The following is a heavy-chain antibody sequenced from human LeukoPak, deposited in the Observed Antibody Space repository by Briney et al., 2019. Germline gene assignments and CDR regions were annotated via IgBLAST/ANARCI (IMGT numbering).Heavy chain of an antibody. D-gene: IGHD6-13*01. J-gene: IGHJ4*02. CDR2: ISRTGNSI. CDR3: ARGAYSSNWYVDY. CDR1: GFTLSSYE. V-gene: IGHV3-48*03. Sequence: GGSLRLSCAASGFTLSSYEMNWVRLAPGKGLEWISYISRTGNSIYYADSVKGRFTISRDSAKNSLYLQMNSLRAEDTAVYYCARGAYSSNWYVDYWGQGTLVTVAS.